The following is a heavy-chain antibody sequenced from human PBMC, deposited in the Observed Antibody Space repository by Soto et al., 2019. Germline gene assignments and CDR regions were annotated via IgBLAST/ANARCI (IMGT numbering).Heavy chain of an antibody. Sequence: ASVKVACKASGYTFTSYVISWVRQAPGQGLGWIVWISAYKGNRNYAXXLQGRVTXXTYTCTSTAYXELRSXIADDTAVYYCAREGPYGDYVYFDYWGQGTLVTVSS. CDR3: AREGPYGDYVYFDY. D-gene: IGHD4-17*01. CDR2: ISAYKGNR. J-gene: IGHJ4*02. V-gene: IGHV1-18*01. CDR1: GYTFTSYV.